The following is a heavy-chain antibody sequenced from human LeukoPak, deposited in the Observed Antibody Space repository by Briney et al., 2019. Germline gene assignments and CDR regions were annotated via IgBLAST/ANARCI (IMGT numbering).Heavy chain of an antibody. V-gene: IGHV3-23*01. Sequence: PGGSLRLSCAASGFTFSSYGMSWVRQAPGKGLEWVSGISWNSGSIAYADSVKGRFTISRDNSKNTLYLQMNSLRAEDTAVYYCAKDRNFWSGPGVAFDIWGQGTMATVSS. CDR1: GFTFSSYG. CDR2: ISWNSGSI. CDR3: AKDRNFWSGPGVAFDI. D-gene: IGHD3-3*01. J-gene: IGHJ3*02.